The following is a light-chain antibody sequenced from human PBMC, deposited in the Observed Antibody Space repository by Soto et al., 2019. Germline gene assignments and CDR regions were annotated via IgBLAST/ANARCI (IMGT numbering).Light chain of an antibody. Sequence: QSARAQPSSVSGSPGQSVTISCTGTSTDVGGYNYVSWYQHHPGKGPKLIIYEVSNRPSGVSDRFSASKSGNKASLIISNLEAEDESDYYCGSYTSTDTPFVFGTGTKVTVL. CDR2: EVS. J-gene: IGLJ1*01. CDR3: GSYTSTDTPFV. CDR1: STDVGGYNY. V-gene: IGLV2-14*01.